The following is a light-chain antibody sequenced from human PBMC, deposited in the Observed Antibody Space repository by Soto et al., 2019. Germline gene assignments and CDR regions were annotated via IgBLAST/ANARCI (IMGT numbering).Light chain of an antibody. Sequence: EIVLTQSPGTLSLSPGERATLSCRASQTLTNTYLAWYQQKPGQAPRLLIFDASTRATGIPDRFSGSGSGTDFTLTISRLEPEDFAVYYCQQYNNWPWTFGQGTKVEIK. V-gene: IGKV3D-20*02. CDR1: QTLTNTY. J-gene: IGKJ1*01. CDR3: QQYNNWPWT. CDR2: DAS.